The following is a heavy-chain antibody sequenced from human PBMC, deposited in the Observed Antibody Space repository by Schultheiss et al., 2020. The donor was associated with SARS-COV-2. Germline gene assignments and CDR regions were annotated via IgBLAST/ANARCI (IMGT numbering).Heavy chain of an antibody. Sequence: SETLSLTCTVSGGSISSYYWSWIRQPPGKGLEWIGEINHSGSTNYNPSLKSRVTISVDTSKNQFSLKLSSVTAADTAVYYCAMALLVRGVMGWFDPWGQGTLVTVSS. V-gene: IGHV4-34*01. CDR1: GGSISSYY. CDR2: INHSGST. D-gene: IGHD3-10*01. CDR3: AMALLVRGVMGWFDP. J-gene: IGHJ5*02.